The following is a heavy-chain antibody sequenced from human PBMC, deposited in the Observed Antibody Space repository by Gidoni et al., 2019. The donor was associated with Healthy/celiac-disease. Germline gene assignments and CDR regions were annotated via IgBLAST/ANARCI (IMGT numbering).Heavy chain of an antibody. CDR1: GGSFSGYY. CDR3: ARGIVADY. CDR2: INHSGST. J-gene: IGHJ4*02. V-gene: IGHV4-34*01. D-gene: IGHD5-12*01. Sequence: QVQLQQWGAGLLKPSATLSLTCAVYGGSFSGYYWSWIRQPPGKGLEWIGEINHSGSTNYNPSLKSRVTISVDTSKNQFSLKLSSVTAADTAVYYCARGIVADYWGQGTLVTVSS.